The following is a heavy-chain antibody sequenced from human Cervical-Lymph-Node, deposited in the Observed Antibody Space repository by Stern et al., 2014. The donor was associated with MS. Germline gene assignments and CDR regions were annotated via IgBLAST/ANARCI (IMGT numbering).Heavy chain of an antibody. CDR1: GFTFSTYA. CDR2: VSYDGTQR. V-gene: IGHV3-30-3*01. J-gene: IGHJ4*02. D-gene: IGHD3-10*01. Sequence: VQLVESGGGVVQPGRSLSLSCVASGFTFSTYAMPWVRQAPGKGLEWVAFVSYDGTQRNSTDSVKARCTISRDNSKNTLYLHMNSLRDEDTAVYFCARGGRGVGLEYWGQGALVTVSS. CDR3: ARGGRGVGLEY.